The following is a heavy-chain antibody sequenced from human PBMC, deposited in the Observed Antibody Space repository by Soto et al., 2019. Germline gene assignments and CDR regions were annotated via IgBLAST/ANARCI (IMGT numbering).Heavy chain of an antibody. CDR3: ARGAIRSSSSWYSDY. CDR2: INPNSGGT. CDR1: GYTFTGYY. D-gene: IGHD6-13*01. J-gene: IGHJ4*02. V-gene: IGHV1-2*04. Sequence: ASVKVSCKASGYTFTGYYMHWVRQAPGQGLEWMGWINPNSGGTNYAQKFQGWVTMTRDTSISTVYMELSRLRSDDTAVYYCARGAIRSSSSWYSDYWGQGTLVTVSS.